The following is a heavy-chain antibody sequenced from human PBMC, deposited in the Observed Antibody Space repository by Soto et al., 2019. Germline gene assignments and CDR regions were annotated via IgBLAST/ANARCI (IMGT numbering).Heavy chain of an antibody. D-gene: IGHD3-3*01. Sequence: QVQLQESGPGLVKPSETLSLTCTVSGGSISSYYWSWIRQPPGKGLEWIGYIYYSGSTNYNPSLTSRVTISVDTSKNQFSLKLSSVTAADTAVYYCARGRYYDFWSGYPGACYFDYWGQGTLVTVSS. J-gene: IGHJ4*02. V-gene: IGHV4-59*01. CDR1: GGSISSYY. CDR3: ARGRYYDFWSGYPGACYFDY. CDR2: IYYSGST.